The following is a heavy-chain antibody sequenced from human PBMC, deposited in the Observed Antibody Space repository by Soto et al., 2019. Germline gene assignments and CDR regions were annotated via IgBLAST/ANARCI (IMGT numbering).Heavy chain of an antibody. CDR3: ARGRENYSYFDY. CDR2: IYSDGHDT. Sequence: GGSLRLSCAASGVTVSSNYMSWVRQAPGKGLEWVSVIYSDGHDTVYADSVKGRFTLSRDNAKNTVFLQMSSLRAEDTAVYYCARGRENYSYFDYWGQGIVVTVSS. V-gene: IGHV3-66*01. D-gene: IGHD1-26*01. J-gene: IGHJ4*02. CDR1: GVTVSSNY.